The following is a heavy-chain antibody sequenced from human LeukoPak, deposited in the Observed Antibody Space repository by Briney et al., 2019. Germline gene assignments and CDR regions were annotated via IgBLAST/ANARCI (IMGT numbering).Heavy chain of an antibody. V-gene: IGHV1-46*01. Sequence: ASVTVSCTASGDISTSYYMHWLRQAPGQGLEWMGIINPSGGSTNYAQKFRDRVTMTTDTSTSTVYMELRSLGSDDTAVYYCARDLGYCTSTSCSRQWFDPWGQGTLVTVSS. CDR2: INPSGGST. D-gene: IGHD2-2*01. CDR3: ARDLGYCTSTSCSRQWFDP. J-gene: IGHJ5*02. CDR1: GDISTSYY.